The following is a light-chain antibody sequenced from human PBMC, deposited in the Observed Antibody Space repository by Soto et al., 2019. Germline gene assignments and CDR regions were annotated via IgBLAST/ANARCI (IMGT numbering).Light chain of an antibody. CDR3: QQRSDWPSA. CDR1: QSISDY. CDR2: DAS. V-gene: IGKV3-11*01. J-gene: IGKJ4*01. Sequence: IVLTQSPDILSLSPGETATLSCRASQSISDYLAWYQQKPGQAPRLLIYDASNRATGIPGRFSGSGSGTDFSLTISSLEAEDFAIYYCQQRSDWPSAFGGGTRVEIK.